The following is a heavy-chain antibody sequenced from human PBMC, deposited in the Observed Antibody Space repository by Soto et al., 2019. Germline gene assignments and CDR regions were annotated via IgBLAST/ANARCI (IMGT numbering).Heavy chain of an antibody. V-gene: IGHV3-33*01. CDR3: VRSNRYSSPSGWGGGFDY. CDR1: GFTFSDSG. Sequence: QVQLVESGGGVVQPGGSLRLSCATSGFTFSDSGMHWVRQAPGKGLEWVAVIWSDGSDKSYADSVEGRFTISRDNSKNTLYLQMNSLGAEDTGVYYCVRSNRYSSPSGWGGGFDYWGQGTLVTVSS. D-gene: IGHD6-6*01. J-gene: IGHJ4*02. CDR2: IWSDGSDK.